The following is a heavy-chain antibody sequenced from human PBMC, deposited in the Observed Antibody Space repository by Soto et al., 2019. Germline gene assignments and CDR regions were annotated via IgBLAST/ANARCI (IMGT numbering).Heavy chain of an antibody. V-gene: IGHV3-30*18. CDR1: GFTFSSYG. Sequence: QVKLVESGGGVVQPGRSLRLSCAASGFTFSSYGMHWVRQAPGKGLEWVAVISYDGSNKYYADSVKGRFTISRDNSKNTLYLQMNSLRAEDTAVYYCAKVVWVNSYGSTIDYWGQGTLVTVAS. CDR2: ISYDGSNK. J-gene: IGHJ4*02. D-gene: IGHD5-18*01. CDR3: AKVVWVNSYGSTIDY.